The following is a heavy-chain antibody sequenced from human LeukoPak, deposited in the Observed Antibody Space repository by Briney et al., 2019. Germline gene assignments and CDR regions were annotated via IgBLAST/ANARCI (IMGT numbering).Heavy chain of an antibody. D-gene: IGHD3-22*01. Sequence: GGSLRLSCAASGFTFSSYAMHWVRQAPGKGLEWVAVISHDGSNKYYADSVKGRFTISRDNSKNTLYLQMNSLRAEDTAVYYCARDGRMGDSDEFDYWGQGTLVTVSS. J-gene: IGHJ4*02. V-gene: IGHV3-30-3*01. CDR1: GFTFSSYA. CDR2: ISHDGSNK. CDR3: ARDGRMGDSDEFDY.